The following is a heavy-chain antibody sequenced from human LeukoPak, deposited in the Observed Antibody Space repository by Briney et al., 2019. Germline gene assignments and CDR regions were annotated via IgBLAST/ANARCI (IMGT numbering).Heavy chain of an antibody. J-gene: IGHJ4*02. Sequence: GRRLRPSCAVSGLRFTSHHMHWVGQAPNKGLGWVAVAPHDRSSPSHAASVNGRFTISRDNSKDTLFLHMDSLRVDDTAIYYCARQSLGASGLDHWGQGLLVTVSS. CDR1: GLRFTSHH. CDR2: APHDRSSP. D-gene: IGHD1-26*01. CDR3: ARQSLGASGLDH. V-gene: IGHV3-30*03.